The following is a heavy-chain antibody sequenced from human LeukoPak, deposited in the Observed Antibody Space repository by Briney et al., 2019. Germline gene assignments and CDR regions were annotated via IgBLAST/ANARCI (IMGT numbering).Heavy chain of an antibody. CDR1: GGSISSSSYY. CDR2: IYYSGST. V-gene: IGHV4-39*01. Sequence: SETLSLTCTVSGGSISSSSYYWGWIRQPPEKELEWIGCIYYSGSTYYNPSLKSRVTISVDTSKNQFSLKLSSVTAADTAVYYCARRPLYDFWSGFEGYFDYWGQGTLVTVSS. D-gene: IGHD3-3*01. J-gene: IGHJ4*02. CDR3: ARRPLYDFWSGFEGYFDY.